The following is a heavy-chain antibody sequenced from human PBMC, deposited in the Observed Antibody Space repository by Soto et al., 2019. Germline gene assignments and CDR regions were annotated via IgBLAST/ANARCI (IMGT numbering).Heavy chain of an antibody. CDR1: GFSFRDYD. Sequence: VQLVESGGGSVQPGESLRLSCAASGFSFRDYDMHWVRQRKGKGLEWVSALGAARDPYYVGSVKGRFSVSRDNAQNSLFLQINNLRVDDTAVYFCARAYLGRLPRRADYYYAMDVWGRGTTVTVSS. D-gene: IGHD1-26*01. V-gene: IGHV3-13*05. CDR3: ARAYLGRLPRRADYYYAMDV. CDR2: LGAARDP. J-gene: IGHJ6*02.